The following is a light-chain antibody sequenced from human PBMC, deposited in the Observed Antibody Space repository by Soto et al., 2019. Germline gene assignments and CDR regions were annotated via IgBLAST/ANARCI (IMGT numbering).Light chain of an antibody. Sequence: DIQMTQSPSSLSASVGDRVTITCRASQGISNYLAWYQQKPGRVPKLLIYAASTLQSGVPSRFSGSGSGTDFTLIISSLQPEDVATYYCQRYNSAPQTFGQGTKVEI. CDR1: QGISNY. V-gene: IGKV1-27*01. CDR3: QRYNSAPQT. CDR2: AAS. J-gene: IGKJ1*01.